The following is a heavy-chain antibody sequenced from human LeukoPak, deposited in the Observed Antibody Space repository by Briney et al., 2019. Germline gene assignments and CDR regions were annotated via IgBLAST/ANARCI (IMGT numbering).Heavy chain of an antibody. D-gene: IGHD2-15*01. CDR3: AREKSPDYCSGGSCYFDY. CDR2: IYYSGSN. J-gene: IGHJ4*02. CDR1: GGSISNYY. Sequence: SETLSLTCTVSGGSISNYYWSWVRQPPGKGLEWIGYIYYSGSNNYNPSLKSRVTISVDTSKNQFSLKLSSVTAADTAVYYCAREKSPDYCSGGSCYFDYWGQGTLATVSS. V-gene: IGHV4-59*01.